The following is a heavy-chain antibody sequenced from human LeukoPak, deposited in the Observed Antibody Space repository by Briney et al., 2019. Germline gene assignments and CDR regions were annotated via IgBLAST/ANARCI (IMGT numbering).Heavy chain of an antibody. CDR3: ARVRGDSSGYYYDY. CDR2: IGTTGSTV. Sequence: GGSLRLSCAASGITFSNYEMNWVRQAPGKGLEWLSFIGTTGSTVYYADSVKGRFTISRDNAKNSLYLQMNSLRAEDTAVYYCARVRGDSSGYYYDYWGQGTLVTVSS. D-gene: IGHD3-22*01. J-gene: IGHJ4*02. V-gene: IGHV3-48*03. CDR1: GITFSNYE.